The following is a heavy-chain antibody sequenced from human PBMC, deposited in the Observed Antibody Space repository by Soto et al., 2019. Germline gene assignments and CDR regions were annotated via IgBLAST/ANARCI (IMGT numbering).Heavy chain of an antibody. CDR3: AREITRSWMDV. Sequence: QVQLVQSGAEVKKPGASVKVSCKASGYTFTANYLHWVRQAPGQGLEWMGWINPNSGATNYAQRFQAXXTXTXXTSISTAYMELSRLTFDDTAVYYCAREITRSWMDVWGQGTTVTVSS. V-gene: IGHV1-2*02. CDR2: INPNSGAT. CDR1: GYTFTANY. J-gene: IGHJ6*02. D-gene: IGHD6-13*01.